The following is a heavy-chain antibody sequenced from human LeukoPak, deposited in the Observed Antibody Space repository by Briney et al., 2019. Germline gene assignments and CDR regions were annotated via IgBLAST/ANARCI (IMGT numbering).Heavy chain of an antibody. CDR3: AKDTQLGVVTAILDY. Sequence: GGSLRLSCAASGFTFDDYAMHWVRQAPGKGLEWVSGISWNSGSIGYADSVKGRFTISRDNAKNSLYLQMNSLRAEDTALYYCAKDTQLGVVTAILDYWGQGILVTVSS. D-gene: IGHD2-21*02. J-gene: IGHJ4*02. CDR1: GFTFDDYA. V-gene: IGHV3-9*01. CDR2: ISWNSGSI.